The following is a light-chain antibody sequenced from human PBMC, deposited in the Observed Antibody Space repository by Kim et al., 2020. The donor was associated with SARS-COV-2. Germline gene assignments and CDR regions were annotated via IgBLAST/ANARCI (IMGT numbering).Light chain of an antibody. V-gene: IGLV3-21*04. CDR1: NIGSKS. J-gene: IGLJ3*02. CDR2: YDS. Sequence: APGKSARITCWGNNIGSKSVRWYQQKPGQAPVLVIYYDSDRPSGIPERFSGSNSGNTATLTISRVEAGDEADYYCQVWDSSSDHPVFGGGTQLTVL. CDR3: QVWDSSSDHPV.